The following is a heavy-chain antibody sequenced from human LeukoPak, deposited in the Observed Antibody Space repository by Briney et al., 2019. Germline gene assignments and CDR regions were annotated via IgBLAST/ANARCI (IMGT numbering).Heavy chain of an antibody. CDR1: GYTFTGYY. CDR2: INPNSGGA. D-gene: IGHD3-10*01. Sequence: GASVKVSCKASGYTFTGYYMHWVRQAPGQGLEWMGRINPNSGGANYAQKFQGRVTMTRDTSISTAYMELSRLRSDDTAVYYCASAYRNYGSGSYYNGFDPWDQGTLVTVSS. CDR3: ASAYRNYGSGSYYNGFDP. J-gene: IGHJ5*02. V-gene: IGHV1-2*06.